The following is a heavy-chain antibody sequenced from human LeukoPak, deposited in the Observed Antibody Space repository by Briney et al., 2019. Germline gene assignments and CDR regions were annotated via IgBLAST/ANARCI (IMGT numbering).Heavy chain of an antibody. J-gene: IGHJ5*02. CDR3: AGRHHGGDSYWFDP. D-gene: IGHD3-22*01. V-gene: IGHV5-51*01. CDR2: IYFGDSDT. Sequence: TTGESLKISCKTSGYSFTSYWIAWVRQMPGKGLEWMGIIYFGDSDTRYSPSFQGQVTISADKSISTAYLQWSSLKASDTAMYYCAGRHHGGDSYWFDPWGRGTLVTVSS. CDR1: GYSFTSYW.